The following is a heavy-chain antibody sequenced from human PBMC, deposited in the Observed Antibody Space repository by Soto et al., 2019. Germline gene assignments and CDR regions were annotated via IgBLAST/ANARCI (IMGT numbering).Heavy chain of an antibody. D-gene: IGHD2-2*03. J-gene: IGHJ2*01. CDR3: ARALDITRSYWYFDL. CDR2: IIPIFGTA. CDR1: GGTFSSYA. Sequence: QVQLVQSGAEVKKPGSSVKVSCKASGGTFSSYAISWVRQAPGQGLEWMGGIIPIFGTANYAQKFQGRVTITADESTSTAYMELSSLRAEDTAVYYCARALDITRSYWYFDLWGRGTLGTVSS. V-gene: IGHV1-69*01.